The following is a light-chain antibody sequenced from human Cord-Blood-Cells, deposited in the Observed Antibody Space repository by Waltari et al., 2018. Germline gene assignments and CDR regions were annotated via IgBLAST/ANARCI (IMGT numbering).Light chain of an antibody. J-gene: IGKJ2*01. V-gene: IGKV3-11*01. CDR1: QSVSSY. CDR2: DAS. CDR3: QQRSNWPYT. Sequence: EIVLTQSQATLSVSPGERATHSCRASQSVSSYLAWYQQKPGQAPRLLIYDASNRATGIPARFSGSGSGTDFTLTISSLEPEDFAVYYCQQRSNWPYTFGQGTKLEIK.